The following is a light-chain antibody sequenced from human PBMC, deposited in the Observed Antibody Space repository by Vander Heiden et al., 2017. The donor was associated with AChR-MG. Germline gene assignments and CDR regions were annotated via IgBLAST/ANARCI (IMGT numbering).Light chain of an antibody. Sequence: QSALTQPASVSGSPGQSITISCTGTSSDVGNYNYVSWYQQHPGKAPKLMIYDVSNRPSGVSNRFSGSKSGNTASLTISGLQAEDEADYYCSSYTSSSTLVCGGGTKLNVL. V-gene: IGLV2-14*03. CDR2: DVS. J-gene: IGLJ2*01. CDR1: SSDVGNYNY. CDR3: SSYTSSSTLV.